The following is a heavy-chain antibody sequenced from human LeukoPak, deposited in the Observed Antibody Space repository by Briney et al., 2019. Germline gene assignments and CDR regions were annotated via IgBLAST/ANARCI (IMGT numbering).Heavy chain of an antibody. D-gene: IGHD5-12*01. Sequence: SETLSLTCTVSDXSIIPYYGSWIRQPPGKGLEWIGWVYDSGNTKYTKYNSSLTSRVTISLDTSKKQFSLEVTSVTAADTALYYCARELGSGYGYGMDVWGQGTTVTVSS. J-gene: IGHJ6*02. V-gene: IGHV4-59*01. CDR1: DXSIIPYY. CDR3: ARELGSGYGYGMDV. CDR2: VYDSGNTKYT.